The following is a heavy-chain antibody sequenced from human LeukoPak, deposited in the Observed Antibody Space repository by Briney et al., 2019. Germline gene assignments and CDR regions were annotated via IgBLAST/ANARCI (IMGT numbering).Heavy chain of an antibody. CDR3: ATDRDYDILTRRGWFDP. D-gene: IGHD3-9*01. CDR2: IYTSGST. J-gene: IGHJ5*02. V-gene: IGHV4-4*07. Sequence: SETLSLTCTVSGGSISSYYWSWIRQPAGEGLEWIGRIYTSGSTNYNPSLKGRVTMSVDTSKNQFSLKLSSVTAADTAVYYCATDRDYDILTRRGWFDPWGQGTLVTVSS. CDR1: GGSISSYY.